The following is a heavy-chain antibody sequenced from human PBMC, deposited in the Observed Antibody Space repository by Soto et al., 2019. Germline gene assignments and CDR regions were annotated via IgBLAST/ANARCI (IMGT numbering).Heavy chain of an antibody. J-gene: IGHJ4*02. V-gene: IGHV4-59*08. CDR3: ARQNWNTYPVFDY. CDR1: GGSISSYY. Sequence: SETLSLTCTVSGGSISSYYWSWIRQPPGKGLEWIGYIYYSGSTNYNPSLKSRVTISVDTSKNQFSLKLSSVTAADTAVYYCARQNWNTYPVFDYWGQGTLVTVSS. CDR2: IYYSGST. D-gene: IGHD1-1*01.